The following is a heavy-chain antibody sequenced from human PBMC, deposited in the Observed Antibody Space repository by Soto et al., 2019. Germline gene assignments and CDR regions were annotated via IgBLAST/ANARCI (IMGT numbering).Heavy chain of an antibody. V-gene: IGHV1-69*02. CDR1: GGTFSSYT. D-gene: IGHD6-6*01. CDR2: IIPILGIA. CDR3: ARGQAALPYYYYYMDV. J-gene: IGHJ6*03. Sequence: QVHLVQSGAEVKKPGSSVKVSCKASGGTFSSYTISWVGQAPGQGLEWMGRIIPILGIANYAQKFQGRVRITADKSTSTAYMKLSSLRSEDTAVYYCARGQAALPYYYYYMDVWGKGTTVTVSS.